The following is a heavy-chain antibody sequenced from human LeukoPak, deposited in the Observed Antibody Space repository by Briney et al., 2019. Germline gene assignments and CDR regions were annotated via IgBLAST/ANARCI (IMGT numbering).Heavy chain of an antibody. CDR1: GDSVSSNSAA. J-gene: IGHJ6*02. CDR3: ARGDVIAAAGTRYYGMDV. V-gene: IGHV6-1*01. D-gene: IGHD6-13*01. CDR2: TYYRSKWYN. Sequence: SQTLSLTCAISGDSVSSNSAAWNWIRQSPSRGLEWLGRTYYRSKWYNDYAVSVKSRITINPDTSKNQFSLQLNSVTPEDTAVYYCARGDVIAAAGTRYYGMDVWGQGTTVTVSS.